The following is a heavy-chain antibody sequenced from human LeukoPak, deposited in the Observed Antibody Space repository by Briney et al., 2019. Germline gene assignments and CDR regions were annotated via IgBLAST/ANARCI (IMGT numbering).Heavy chain of an antibody. D-gene: IGHD3-3*01. Sequence: SETLSLTCAVYGGSFSGYYWSWIRQPPGKGLEWIGETNHSGSTNYSPSLKSRVTISVDTSKNQFSLKLSSVTAADTAVYYCARVYYDFWSGYLYYYYYMDVWGKGTTVTVSS. CDR2: TNHSGST. CDR3: ARVYYDFWSGYLYYYYYMDV. J-gene: IGHJ6*03. V-gene: IGHV4-34*01. CDR1: GGSFSGYY.